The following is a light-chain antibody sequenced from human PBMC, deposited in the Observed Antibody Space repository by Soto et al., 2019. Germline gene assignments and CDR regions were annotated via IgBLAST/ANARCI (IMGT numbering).Light chain of an antibody. CDR1: SSDVGGYNY. J-gene: IGLJ3*02. CDR3: AAWDDSLNGRGV. Sequence: QSALTQPPSASGSPGQSVTISCTGSSSDVGGYNYVSWYQHHPGKAPRLMIYEVNKRPSGVPDRFSGSKSGNTASLTVSGLQAEDEAVYYCAAWDDSLNGRGVFGGGTKLTVL. V-gene: IGLV2-8*01. CDR2: EVN.